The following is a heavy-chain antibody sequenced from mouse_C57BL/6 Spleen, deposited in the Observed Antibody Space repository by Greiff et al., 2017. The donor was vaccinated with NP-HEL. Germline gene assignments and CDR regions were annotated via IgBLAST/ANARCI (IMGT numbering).Heavy chain of an antibody. CDR2: INPGRGGT. V-gene: IGHV1-54*01. D-gene: IGHD3-2*02. CDR3: ARRTAQATDY. Sequence: VQLQESGAELVRPGTSVKVSCKASGYAFTNYLIEWVKQGPGQGLEWIGVINPGRGGTNYNEKFKGKATLTADKSSSTAYMQLSSLTSEDSAVYFCARRTAQATDYWGQGTTLTVSS. CDR1: GYAFTNYL. J-gene: IGHJ2*01.